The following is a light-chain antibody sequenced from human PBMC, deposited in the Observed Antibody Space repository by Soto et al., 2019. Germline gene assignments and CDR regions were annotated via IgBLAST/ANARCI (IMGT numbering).Light chain of an antibody. Sequence: QSVLTQPPSVSEAPGQRVTISCSGSSSNIGNNAVNWYQQLPGKAPRLLIYYDNLLPSGVSDRFSGSKSGTSASLAISGLHSEDEADYSCAAWDDSLNAVLFGGGTKLTVL. CDR3: AAWDDSLNAVL. CDR1: SSNIGNNA. J-gene: IGLJ2*01. V-gene: IGLV1-36*01. CDR2: YDN.